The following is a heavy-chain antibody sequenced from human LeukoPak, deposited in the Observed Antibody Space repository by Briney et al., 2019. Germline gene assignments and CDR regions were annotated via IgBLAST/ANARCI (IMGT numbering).Heavy chain of an antibody. CDR2: IRSKAYGGTT. Sequence: PGGSLRLSCTASGFTFGDYAMSWVRQAPGKGLEWVGFIRSKAYGGTTEYAASVKGRFTISRDDSKSIAYLQMNSLKTEDTAVYYCTRTQRILETYQGPFDYWGQGTLVTVSS. D-gene: IGHD2-2*01. J-gene: IGHJ4*02. V-gene: IGHV3-49*04. CDR1: GFTFGDYA. CDR3: TRTQRILETYQGPFDY.